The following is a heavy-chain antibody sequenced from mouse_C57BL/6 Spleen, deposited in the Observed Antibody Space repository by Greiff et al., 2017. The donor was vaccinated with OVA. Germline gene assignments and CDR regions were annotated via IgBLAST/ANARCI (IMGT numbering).Heavy chain of an antibody. D-gene: IGHD1-1*01. CDR1: GFTLSDYG. V-gene: IGHV5-17*01. J-gene: IGHJ3*01. CDR3: AVTVPFAY. Sequence: EVKLVESGGGLVKPGGSLKLSCAASGFTLSDYGMHWVRQAPEKGLGWVAYISSGSSTIYYADTVKGRITISRDNAKNTLFLQMTSLRSEDTAMYYCAVTVPFAYWGQGTLVTVSA. CDR2: ISSGSSTI.